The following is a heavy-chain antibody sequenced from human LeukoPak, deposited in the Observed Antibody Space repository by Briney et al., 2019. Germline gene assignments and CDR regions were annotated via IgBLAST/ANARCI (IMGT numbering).Heavy chain of an antibody. CDR1: GGSISPYF. D-gene: IGHD1-1*01. J-gene: IGHJ4*02. CDR3: AARPTYFDY. V-gene: IGHV4-59*08. CDR2: IYYSGST. Sequence: SETLSLTCTVSGGSISPYFWSWIRQPPGQGLEWIGNIYYSGSTNYNPSLKSRVTTSVDTSTNQFSLKLSSMTAADTAVYYYAARPTYFDYWGEGTLVTVSS.